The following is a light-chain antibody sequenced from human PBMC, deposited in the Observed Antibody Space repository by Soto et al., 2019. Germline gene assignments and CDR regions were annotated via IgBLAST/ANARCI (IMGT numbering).Light chain of an antibody. J-gene: IGKJ5*01. CDR1: QSVSSSY. Sequence: EIGLTQSPGTLSLSPGERATLSCRASQSVSSSYLAWYQQKPGQAPRLLIYGASNRAAGIPARFSGSRSGTDFTLTISSVEPEDFAMYYCHQRNQFGQGTRLEIK. CDR3: HQRNQ. CDR2: GAS. V-gene: IGKV3-20*01.